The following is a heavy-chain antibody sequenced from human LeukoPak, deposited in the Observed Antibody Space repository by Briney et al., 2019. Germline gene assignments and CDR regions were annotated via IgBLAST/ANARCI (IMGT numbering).Heavy chain of an antibody. V-gene: IGHV4-34*01. D-gene: IGHD3-10*01. CDR3: ASRLWFGERRFDP. CDR2: INHSGST. Sequence: SETLSLTCAVYGGSFSGYYWSWIRQPPGKGLEWIGEINHSGSTNYNPSLKSRVTISVDTSKNRFSLKLSSVTAADTAVYYCASRLWFGERRFDPWGQGTLVTVSS. CDR1: GGSFSGYY. J-gene: IGHJ5*02.